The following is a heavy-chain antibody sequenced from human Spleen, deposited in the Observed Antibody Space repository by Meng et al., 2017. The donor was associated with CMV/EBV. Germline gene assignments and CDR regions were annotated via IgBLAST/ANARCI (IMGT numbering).Heavy chain of an antibody. Sequence: CKASGYKFDIYGITWVRQAPGQGLEWVGWVGAENGETNYGQKFQGRVTVTADTFTKTAYMEIRSLRSDDSAMYYCARAGAAVTTNFDFWGQGTLVTVSS. D-gene: IGHD4-17*01. CDR1: GYKFDIYG. J-gene: IGHJ4*02. CDR3: ARAGAAVTTNFDF. V-gene: IGHV1-18*01. CDR2: VGAENGET.